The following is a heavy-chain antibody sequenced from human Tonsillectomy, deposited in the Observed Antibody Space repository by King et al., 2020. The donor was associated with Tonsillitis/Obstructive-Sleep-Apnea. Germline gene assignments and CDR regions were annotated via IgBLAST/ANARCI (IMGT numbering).Heavy chain of an antibody. J-gene: IGHJ4*01. CDR1: GYTFRSYG. Sequence: QLVQSGAEVKKPGASLKVSCKASGYTFRSYGISWVRQAPGQGLEWMGWISAYNGYTYYAQKVQGRVTMTRDTSTSTVYMELKILISDDTAVYYCDRGNRYGPGSYWGQGTLVTVSS. V-gene: IGHV1-18*01. CDR2: ISAYNGYT. CDR3: DRGNRYGPGSY. D-gene: IGHD5-18*01.